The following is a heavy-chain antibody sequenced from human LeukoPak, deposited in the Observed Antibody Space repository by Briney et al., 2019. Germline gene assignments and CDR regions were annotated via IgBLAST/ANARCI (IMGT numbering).Heavy chain of an antibody. CDR1: GGSISSINYY. D-gene: IGHD2/OR15-2a*01. V-gene: IGHV4-39*01. J-gene: IGHJ3*02. CDR2: IYYSGST. CDR3: ARHGYSMPRAAFDI. Sequence: SETLSLTCTVSGGSISSINYYWGWIRQPPGKGLEWIGSIYYSGSTYYNPSLKSRVTISVDTSKNQFSLKLSSVTAADTAVYYCARHGYSMPRAAFDIWGQGTMVTVSS.